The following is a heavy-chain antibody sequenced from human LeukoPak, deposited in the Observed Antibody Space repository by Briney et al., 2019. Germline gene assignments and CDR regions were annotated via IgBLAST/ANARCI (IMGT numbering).Heavy chain of an antibody. CDR2: IKPDGSEK. CDR1: GFTFSNYW. D-gene: IGHD3-10*01. CDR3: ARGYYGRTRGDWYFDL. J-gene: IGHJ2*01. V-gene: IGHV3-7*01. Sequence: PGGSLRLSCAASGFTFSNYWMSWVRQAPGKGLEWVAHIKPDGSEKNYVDSVKGRFTLFRDDAKTSLYLQMNSLRGDDTAVYYCARGYYGRTRGDWYFDLWGRGTLVTVSS.